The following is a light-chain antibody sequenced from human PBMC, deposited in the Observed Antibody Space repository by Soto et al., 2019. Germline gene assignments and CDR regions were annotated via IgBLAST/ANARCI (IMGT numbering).Light chain of an antibody. CDR1: QSLRSS. CDR2: GAS. V-gene: IGKV3-11*01. Sequence: ETMMTQSPDTLSVSLGERATLSCRASQSLRSSLAWYQQKPGQAPRLLIYGASSRATGIPDRFSGSGSGTDFTLTISSLEPEDFAVYYCQHRSNWPLTFGGGTKVDIK. J-gene: IGKJ4*01. CDR3: QHRSNWPLT.